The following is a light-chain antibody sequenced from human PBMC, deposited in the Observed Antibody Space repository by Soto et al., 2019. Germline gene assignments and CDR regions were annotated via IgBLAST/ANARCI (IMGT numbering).Light chain of an antibody. J-gene: IGLJ1*01. Sequence: QSLLTQPACVSGPPGQSITISCTGTSSDVGGYNYVSWYQQHPGKAPKLMIYEVTNRPPGVSNRFSGSKSGNTASLTISGLQAEDEADYYCSSYTTSNTYVFGTGTKVTVL. CDR1: SSDVGGYNY. V-gene: IGLV2-14*01. CDR3: SSYTTSNTYV. CDR2: EVT.